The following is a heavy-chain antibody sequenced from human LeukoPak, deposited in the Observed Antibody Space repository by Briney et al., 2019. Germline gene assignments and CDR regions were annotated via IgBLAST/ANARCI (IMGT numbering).Heavy chain of an antibody. D-gene: IGHD6-13*01. CDR1: GGSIGSCSYY. Sequence: PSQTLSLTCAVAGGSIGSCSYYWGWIRQPPGKGLEWIGSTYYSVSTYYNPSLKSRVTISVDTSKNQFSLKLSSVTAADTAVYYCARSYGHSSSRGLNWFDTWGQGTLVTVSS. CDR2: TYYSVST. V-gene: IGHV4-39*01. CDR3: ARSYGHSSSRGLNWFDT. J-gene: IGHJ5*02.